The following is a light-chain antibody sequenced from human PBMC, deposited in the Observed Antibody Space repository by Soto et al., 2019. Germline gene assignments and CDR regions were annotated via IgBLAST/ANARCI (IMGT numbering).Light chain of an antibody. J-gene: IGLJ1*01. V-gene: IGLV2-14*01. Sequence: QPALTQPASVSGSPGQSITISCTGPFSDVGGYNSVSWYQQHPGKAPKLMIYEVNNRPSGVSNRFSGSRSGNTASLPISGLQAEDEADYYCSSYTSSTTYVFGTGTRSPS. CDR3: SSYTSSTTYV. CDR1: FSDVGGYNS. CDR2: EVN.